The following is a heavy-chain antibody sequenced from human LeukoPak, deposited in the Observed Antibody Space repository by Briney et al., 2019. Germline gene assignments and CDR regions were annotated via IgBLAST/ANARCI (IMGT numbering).Heavy chain of an antibody. D-gene: IGHD4-17*01. V-gene: IGHV4-59*01. CDR1: GGSISSYY. J-gene: IGHJ4*02. CDR3: ARGANDYGDWDLYFDY. CDR2: IYYSGST. Sequence: SETLSLTCTVSGGSISSYYWSWIRQPPGKGLEWIGYIYYSGSTNYNPSLKSRVTISVDTSKNQFSLKLSSVTAADTAVYYCARGANDYGDWDLYFDYWGQGTLVTVSS.